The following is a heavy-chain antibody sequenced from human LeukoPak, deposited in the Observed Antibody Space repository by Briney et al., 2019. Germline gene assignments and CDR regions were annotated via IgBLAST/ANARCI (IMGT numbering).Heavy chain of an antibody. J-gene: IGHJ3*02. CDR3: AGHWGSNDAFDI. Sequence: ASVKVSCKASRYTFTGYYMRWVRQAPGQGLEWMGWINPNSGDTNYAQKFQGRVTMTRDTSISTGYMELSRLRSDDTAVYYCAGHWGSNDAFDIWGQGTMVTVSS. D-gene: IGHD7-27*01. CDR1: RYTFTGYY. V-gene: IGHV1-2*02. CDR2: INPNSGDT.